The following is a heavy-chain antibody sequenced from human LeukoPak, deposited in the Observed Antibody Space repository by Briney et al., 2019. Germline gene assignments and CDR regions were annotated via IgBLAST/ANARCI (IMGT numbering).Heavy chain of an antibody. D-gene: IGHD3-10*01. Sequence: GGSLRLSCAASGFTFSSYSMNWVRQAPGKGLQWVSYISSSSSTIYYADSVKGRFTISRDNAKNSLYLQMNSLRAEDTAVYYCARPLMYYYGSETYFWFDPWGQGTLVTVSS. J-gene: IGHJ5*02. CDR2: ISSSSSTI. V-gene: IGHV3-48*01. CDR1: GFTFSSYS. CDR3: ARPLMYYYGSETYFWFDP.